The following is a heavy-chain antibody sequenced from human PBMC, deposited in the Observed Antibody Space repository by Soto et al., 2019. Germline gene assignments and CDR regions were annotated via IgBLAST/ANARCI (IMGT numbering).Heavy chain of an antibody. J-gene: IGHJ6*02. V-gene: IGHV3-48*03. Sequence: AGSLRLSCAACGFTFSSYEMNWVRQAPGKGLEWVSYISSSGSTIYYADSVKGRFTISRDNAKNSLYLQMNSLRAEDTAVYYCARGDLTVVVPADTYYYYYSGMDVWGQGTTVTVSS. CDR2: ISSSGSTI. CDR3: ARGDLTVVVPADTYYYYYSGMDV. CDR1: GFTFSSYE. D-gene: IGHD2-2*01.